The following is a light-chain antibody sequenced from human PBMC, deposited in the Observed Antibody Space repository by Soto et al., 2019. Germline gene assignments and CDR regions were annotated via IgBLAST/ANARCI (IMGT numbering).Light chain of an antibody. CDR1: RTIRSW. CDR3: QQYDSVSRT. V-gene: IGKV1-5*03. Sequence: DIQMTQSPSTLSASVGDSVTTTCRASRTIRSWLAWYQQKPGKVPKLLIYEASSLETGVPSRFSGSGSGTEFTLTISSLQPDDFATYYCQQYDSVSRTFGQGTKVDIK. J-gene: IGKJ1*01. CDR2: EAS.